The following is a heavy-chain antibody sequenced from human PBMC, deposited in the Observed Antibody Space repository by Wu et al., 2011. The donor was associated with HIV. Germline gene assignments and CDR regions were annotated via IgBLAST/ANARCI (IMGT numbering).Heavy chain of an antibody. D-gene: IGHD3-3*01. CDR2: INPNSGGT. J-gene: IGHJ4*02. V-gene: IGHV1-2*02. CDR1: IHLHRLL. CDR3: ARGDYANYDFWSAYPSY. Sequence: VSCKAFWIHLHRLLYALGATGPGQGLEWMGWINPNSGGTNYAQKFQGRVTLTRDTSIGTAYMELSRLTSDDTAVYYCARGDYANYDFWSAYPSYWGQGNPGHRLL.